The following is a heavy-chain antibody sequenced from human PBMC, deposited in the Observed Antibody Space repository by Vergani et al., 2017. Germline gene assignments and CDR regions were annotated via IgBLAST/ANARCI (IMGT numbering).Heavy chain of an antibody. D-gene: IGHD2-21*01. V-gene: IGHV1-46*02. CDR1: GYIFKNYY. CDR2: LNPTTGHT. J-gene: IGHJ5*02. Sequence: VQLVQSGAEVRKPGASGTVSCTASGYIFKNYYIHWLRQAPGQAFEWMGILNPTTGHTTSAQKFMGRVDMTRDPSTDTSTRTVQMTLSSLRSEDTAVYYCARSIGYXAGATCPAYYFDRRGERARVTDPS. CDR3: ARSIGYXAGATCPAYYFDR.